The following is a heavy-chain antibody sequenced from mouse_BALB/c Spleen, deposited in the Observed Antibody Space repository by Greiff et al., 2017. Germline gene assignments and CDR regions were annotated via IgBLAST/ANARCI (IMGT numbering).Heavy chain of an antibody. D-gene: IGHD2-4*01. V-gene: IGHV1-63*02. Sequence: QVHVKQSGAELVRPGTSVKISCKASGYTFTNYWLGWVKQRPGHGLEWIGDIYPGGGYTNYNEKFKGKATLTADTSSSTAYMQLSSLTSEDSAVYFCARSYDYGPFAYWGQGTLVTVSA. CDR1: GYTFTNYW. CDR2: IYPGGGYT. J-gene: IGHJ3*01. CDR3: ARSYDYGPFAY.